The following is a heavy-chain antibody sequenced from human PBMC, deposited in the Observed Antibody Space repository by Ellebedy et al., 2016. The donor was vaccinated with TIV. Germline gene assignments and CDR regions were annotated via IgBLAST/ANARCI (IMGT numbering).Heavy chain of an antibody. D-gene: IGHD5-18*01. Sequence: SETLSLXXTVSGGSISSGGYYWSWFRQHPGKGLEGIGYIYYGGSTYYNPSLKSRVTISVDTSKNQFSLKLSSVTAADTAVYYCARDRGYSYGADPWGQGTLVTVSS. CDR1: GGSISSGGYY. J-gene: IGHJ5*02. V-gene: IGHV4-31*03. CDR3: ARDRGYSYGADP. CDR2: IYYGGST.